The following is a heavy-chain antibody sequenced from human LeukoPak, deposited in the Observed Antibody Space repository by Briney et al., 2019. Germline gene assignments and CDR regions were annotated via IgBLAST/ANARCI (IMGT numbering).Heavy chain of an antibody. CDR1: GFTFSSYA. CDR2: ISGSGDST. J-gene: IGHJ4*02. Sequence: GGSLRLSCAASGFTFSSYAMSWVRQAPGKGLEWVSAISGSGDSTYYADSVKGRFTISRDNSKNSLYLQMNSLRTEDTALYYCAKDMEEVGATPGVDYWGQGTLVTVSS. CDR3: AKDMEEVGATPGVDY. D-gene: IGHD1-26*01. V-gene: IGHV3-23*01.